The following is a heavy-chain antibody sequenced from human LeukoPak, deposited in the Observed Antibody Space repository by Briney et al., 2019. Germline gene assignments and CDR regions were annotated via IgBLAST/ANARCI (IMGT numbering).Heavy chain of an antibody. J-gene: IGHJ6*04. Sequence: GESLKISCKGSGYSFTSYWIGWVRQMPGKGLEWMGIIYPGDSDTRYSPSFHGQVTISADKSISTAYLQWSSLKASDTAMYYCARHNHDGSGSYYNLGEVDGMDVWGKGTTVTVSS. CDR1: GYSFTSYW. CDR3: ARHNHDGSGSYYNLGEVDGMDV. V-gene: IGHV5-51*01. CDR2: IYPGDSDT. D-gene: IGHD3-10*01.